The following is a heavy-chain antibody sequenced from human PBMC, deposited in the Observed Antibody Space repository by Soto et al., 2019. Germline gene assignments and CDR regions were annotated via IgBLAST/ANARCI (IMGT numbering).Heavy chain of an antibody. J-gene: IGHJ4*02. Sequence: GSLRLSCAASGFTFSSYEMNWVRQAPGKGLEWVSYISSSGSTIYYADSVKGRFTISRDNAKNSLYLQMNSLRAEDTAVYYCARVMRWLQSPYDYWGQGTLVTVSS. V-gene: IGHV3-48*03. CDR3: ARVMRWLQSPYDY. CDR2: ISSSGSTI. CDR1: GFTFSSYE. D-gene: IGHD5-12*01.